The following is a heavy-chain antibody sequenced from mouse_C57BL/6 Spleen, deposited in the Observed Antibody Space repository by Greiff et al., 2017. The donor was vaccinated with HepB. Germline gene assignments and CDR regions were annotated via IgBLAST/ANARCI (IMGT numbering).Heavy chain of an antibody. D-gene: IGHD2-2*01. CDR3: ARVWLRDAMDY. CDR2: ISSGSSTI. V-gene: IGHV5-17*01. Sequence: EVKLMESGGGLVKPGGSLKLSCAASGFTFSDYGMHWVRQAPEKGLEWVAYISSGSSTIYYADTVKGRFTISRDNAKNTLFLQMTSLRSEDTAMYYCARVWLRDAMDYWGQGTSVTVSS. CDR1: GFTFSDYG. J-gene: IGHJ4*01.